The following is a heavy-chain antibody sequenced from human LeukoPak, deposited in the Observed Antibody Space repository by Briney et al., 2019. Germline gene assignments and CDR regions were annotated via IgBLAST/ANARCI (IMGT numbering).Heavy chain of an antibody. CDR3: ARVLIDSSGWYHFDS. J-gene: IGHJ4*02. Sequence: SETLSLTCTVSGDSISGYYWSWIRQPPGKGLEWIGLIQYNGNTNYNPSLKSRITISVDTSNNDFSLNVRSVTAADTAVYYCARVLIDSSGWYHFDSWGQGTLVTVP. D-gene: IGHD6-19*01. CDR1: GDSISGYY. V-gene: IGHV4-59*01. CDR2: IQYNGNT.